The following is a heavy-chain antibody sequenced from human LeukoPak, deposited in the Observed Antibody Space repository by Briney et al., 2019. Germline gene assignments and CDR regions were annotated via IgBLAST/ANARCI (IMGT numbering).Heavy chain of an antibody. D-gene: IGHD6-6*01. CDR2: IIPIFGTA. CDR3: ASASIAARPGPLFDY. Sequence: SVKVSCKASGGTFSSYAISWVRQAPRQGLEWMGRIIPIFGTANYAQKFQGRVTITTDESTSTAYMELSSLRSEDTAVYYCASASIAARPGPLFDYWGQGTLVTVSS. V-gene: IGHV1-69*05. J-gene: IGHJ4*02. CDR1: GGTFSSYA.